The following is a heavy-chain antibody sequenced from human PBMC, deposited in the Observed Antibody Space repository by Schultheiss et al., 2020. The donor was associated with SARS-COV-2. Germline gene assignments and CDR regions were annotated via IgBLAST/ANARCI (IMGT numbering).Heavy chain of an antibody. D-gene: IGHD6-6*01. V-gene: IGHV4-59*08. CDR3: ARHDLRYSSSSRGWFDP. CDR1: GGSISSYY. Sequence: SETLSLTCTVSGGSISSYYWSWIRQPPGKGLEWIGYIYYSGSTNYNPSLKSRVTMSVDTSKNQFSLKLSSVTAADTAVYYCARHDLRYSSSSRGWFDPWGQGTLVTVSS. J-gene: IGHJ5*02. CDR2: IYYSGST.